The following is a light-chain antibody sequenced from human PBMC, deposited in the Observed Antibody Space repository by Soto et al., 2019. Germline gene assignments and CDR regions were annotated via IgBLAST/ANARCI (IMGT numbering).Light chain of an antibody. J-gene: IGLJ1*01. CDR3: CSLTTSHTYV. CDR1: SSDIGHYDY. V-gene: IGLV2-14*03. CDR2: HVT. Sequence: ALTQPASVSGSPGQSITISCTRTSSDIGHYDYVSWYQQHPGKAPKLMIYHVTYRPSGVSNRYSGSKSGNSASLTISGLQADDEADYYCCSLTTSHTYVFGSGTQLTVL.